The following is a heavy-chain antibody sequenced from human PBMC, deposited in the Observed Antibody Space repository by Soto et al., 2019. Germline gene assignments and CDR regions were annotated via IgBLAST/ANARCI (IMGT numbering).Heavy chain of an antibody. D-gene: IGHD3-9*01. V-gene: IGHV4-34*01. CDR1: GGSFSGYY. Sequence: SETLSLTCAVYGGSFSGYYWSWIRQPPGKGLEWIGEINHSGSTNYDPSLKSRVTISVDTSKNQFSLKLSSVTAADTAVYYCARGYFEIFPPEQTYRLDVWGQGTTVTVSS. CDR2: INHSGST. J-gene: IGHJ6*02. CDR3: ARGYFEIFPPEQTYRLDV.